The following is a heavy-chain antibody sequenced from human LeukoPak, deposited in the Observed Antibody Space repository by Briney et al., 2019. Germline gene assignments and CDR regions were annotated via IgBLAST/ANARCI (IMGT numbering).Heavy chain of an antibody. D-gene: IGHD5-18*01. CDR1: GFTFSTFA. V-gene: IGHV3-23*01. Sequence: GGSLRLSCAASGFTFSTFAMIWVRQPPGKGLKWVSSIFQGGGEIHYADSVRGRFTISRDNSKSTLFLQMNSLRAEDTAIYYCETYRQVLLPFESWGQGTLVTVSS. CDR3: ETYRQVLLPFES. CDR2: IFQGGGEI. J-gene: IGHJ4*02.